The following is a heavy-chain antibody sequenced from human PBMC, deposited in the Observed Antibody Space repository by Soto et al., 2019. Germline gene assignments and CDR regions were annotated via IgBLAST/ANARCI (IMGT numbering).Heavy chain of an antibody. V-gene: IGHV4-30-4*01. J-gene: IGHJ5*02. CDR2: IYYSGST. CDR1: GGSISSGDYY. Sequence: SETLSLTCTVSGGSISSGDYYWSWIRQPPGKGLEWIGYIYYSGSTYYNPSLKSRVTISVDTSKNQFSLKLSSVTAADTAVYYCARLHDLGYCSSTSCYVLLGWFDPWGQGTLVTVSS. D-gene: IGHD2-2*01. CDR3: ARLHDLGYCSSTSCYVLLGWFDP.